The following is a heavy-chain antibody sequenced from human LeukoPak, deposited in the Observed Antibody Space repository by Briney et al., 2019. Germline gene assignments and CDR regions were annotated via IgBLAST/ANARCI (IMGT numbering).Heavy chain of an antibody. J-gene: IGHJ4*02. CDR2: ISSSSSYI. CDR3: AREKSSSWTGRDPFGY. Sequence: GGSLRLSCAASGFTFSSYSMNWVRQAPGKGLEWVSCISSSSSYIYYTDSVKGRFTISRDNAKNSLFLQMNSLRAEDTAVYYCAREKSSSWTGRDPFGYWGQGTLVTVSS. V-gene: IGHV3-21*01. D-gene: IGHD6-13*01. CDR1: GFTFSSYS.